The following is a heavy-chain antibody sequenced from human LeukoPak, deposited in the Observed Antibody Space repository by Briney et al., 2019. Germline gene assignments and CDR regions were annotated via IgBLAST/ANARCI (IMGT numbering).Heavy chain of an antibody. Sequence: PGGSLRLSCAASGFTFSTYGIHWVRQAPGKGLEWVAFIRYDGTNKYYADSVQGRFTISRDNSKNTLYLQMNSLRTEDTAVYYCAKDRGGTYSYYYYYMDVWGKGTTVTVSS. J-gene: IGHJ6*03. CDR1: GFTFSTYG. V-gene: IGHV3-30*02. D-gene: IGHD1-26*01. CDR3: AKDRGGTYSYYYYYMDV. CDR2: IRYDGTNK.